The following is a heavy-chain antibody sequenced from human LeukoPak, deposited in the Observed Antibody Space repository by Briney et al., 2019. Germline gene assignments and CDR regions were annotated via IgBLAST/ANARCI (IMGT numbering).Heavy chain of an antibody. CDR1: GFTFSSYA. CDR2: ISGSGGST. V-gene: IGHV3-23*01. D-gene: IGHD3-22*01. J-gene: IGHJ4*02. CDR3: AKDISYDSSGYYFVEYYFDY. Sequence: GGSLRLSCAASGFTFSSYAMSWVRQAPGKGLEWVSAISGSGGSTYYADSVKGRFTISRDNSKNTLYLQMNSLRAEDTAVYYCAKDISYDSSGYYFVEYYFDYWGQGTLVTVSS.